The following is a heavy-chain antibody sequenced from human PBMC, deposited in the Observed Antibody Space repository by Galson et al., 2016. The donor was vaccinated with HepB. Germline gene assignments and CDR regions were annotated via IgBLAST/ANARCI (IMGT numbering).Heavy chain of an antibody. D-gene: IGHD6-13*01. CDR1: GDSVSSNSVT. CDR2: TYYRSKWYN. Sequence: CAISGDSVSSNSVTWNWIRQSPSRGLEWLGRTYYRSKWYNDYAVSVKSRMTINPDTSKNQFSLKLNSVTAADTAVYYCARRGRTAAVEYDYWGQGTLVTVSS. CDR3: ARRGRTAAVEYDY. J-gene: IGHJ4*02. V-gene: IGHV6-1*01.